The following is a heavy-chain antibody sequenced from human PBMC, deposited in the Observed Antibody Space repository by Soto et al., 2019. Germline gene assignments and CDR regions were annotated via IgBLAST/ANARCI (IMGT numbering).Heavy chain of an antibody. J-gene: IGHJ3*01. CDR2: ISYSGAT. CDR3: ATSTRFAFDF. V-gene: IGHV4-61*01. Sequence: QVQLQESGPGLVKPSETLSLTCSVSGGSVSGDKNYWSWIRQSPGKGLEWIGFISYSGATIYNPSLKSRLTISVDRSKNQFSLRLSSVTASDTALYYCATSTRFAFDFWGQGTTVIVSS. CDR1: GGSVSGDKNY. D-gene: IGHD3-16*01.